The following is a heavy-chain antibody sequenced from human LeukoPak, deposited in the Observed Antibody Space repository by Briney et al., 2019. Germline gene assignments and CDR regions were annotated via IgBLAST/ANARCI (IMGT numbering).Heavy chain of an antibody. J-gene: IGHJ6*04. Sequence: ASVKVSCKASGYTFTSYHMHWVRQAPGQGLEWMGIINPSGGSTSYAQKFQGRVTLSIDTSKNQLFLRLNSATAADTAVYYCVRRSRQWGFFDVWGKGTTVTVSS. D-gene: IGHD3-16*01. V-gene: IGHV1-46*01. CDR1: GYTFTSYH. CDR2: INPSGGST. CDR3: VRRSRQWGFFDV.